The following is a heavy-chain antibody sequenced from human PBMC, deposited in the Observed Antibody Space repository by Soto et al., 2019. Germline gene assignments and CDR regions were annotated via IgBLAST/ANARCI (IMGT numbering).Heavy chain of an antibody. V-gene: IGHV4-31*03. CDR1: GASIYNGGYF. CDR3: ARVDTYYYDSSGYYKGAFDI. D-gene: IGHD3-22*01. Sequence: SETLSLTCSVSGASIYNGGYFWSWIRQSPGKGLEWIGYIYYSGSTYYNPSLKSRVTISVDTSKNQFSLKLSSVTAADTAVYYCARVDTYYYDSSGYYKGAFDIWGQGTMVTVSS. CDR2: IYYSGST. J-gene: IGHJ3*02.